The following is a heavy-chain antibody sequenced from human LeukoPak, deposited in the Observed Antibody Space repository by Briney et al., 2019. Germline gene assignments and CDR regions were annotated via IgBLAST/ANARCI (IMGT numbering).Heavy chain of an antibody. CDR2: IYPSDSDT. CDR3: ARGRLRFPWFDP. D-gene: IGHD5-12*01. V-gene: IGHV5-51*01. CDR1: EYSFATYW. J-gene: IGHJ5*02. Sequence: GESLKISCQGSEYSFATYWIAWLRQMPGKGLEWMGIIYPSDSDTRYSPSFQGQVTISADKSISTAYLQWSSLKASDTAMYYCARGRLRFPWFDPWGQGTLVTVSS.